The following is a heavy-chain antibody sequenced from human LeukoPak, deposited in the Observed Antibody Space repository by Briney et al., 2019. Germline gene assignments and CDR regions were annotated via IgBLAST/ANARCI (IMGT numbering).Heavy chain of an antibody. CDR1: GFTFDDYA. CDR2: ISRDGGTT. Sequence: PGRCLRLSCATAGFTFDDYAFHWVSQVPGKGLEWDSLISRDGGTTSYGDSVKGRFTISRDNSKNSLYMQMNSLKTEDSALYYCTKDFSGSYENWGQGTLVTVSS. CDR3: TKDFSGSYEN. V-gene: IGHV3-43*02. D-gene: IGHD3-10*01. J-gene: IGHJ4*02.